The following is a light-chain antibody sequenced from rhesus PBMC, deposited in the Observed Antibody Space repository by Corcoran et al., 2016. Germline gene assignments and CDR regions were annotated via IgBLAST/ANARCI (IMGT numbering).Light chain of an antibody. CDR2: AAS. CDR3: QRGYSIRT. CDR1: QVISNN. V-gene: IGKV1S17*01. Sequence: DIQMTQSPSSLSASVGDRVTITCQASQVISNNLAWYQQKPGKVPKLLISAASTLQSGVPSRFSGSGSGTDVTLTISGLQPEDFAAYYCQRGYSIRTFGQGAKVEIK. J-gene: IGKJ1*01.